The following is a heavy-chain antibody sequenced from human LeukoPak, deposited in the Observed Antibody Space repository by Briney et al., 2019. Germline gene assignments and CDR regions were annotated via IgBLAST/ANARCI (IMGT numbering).Heavy chain of an antibody. CDR2: INPNSGGT. J-gene: IGHJ5*02. D-gene: IGHD2-2*01. CDR1: GYTFTGYY. Sequence: ASVKLSCKASGYTFTGYYMHWVRQAPGQGLEWMGWINPNSGGTNYAQKFQGRVTMTRDTSISTAYMELSRLRSDDTAVYYCATDCSSTSCYLFDPWGQGTLVTVSS. V-gene: IGHV1-2*02. CDR3: ATDCSSTSCYLFDP.